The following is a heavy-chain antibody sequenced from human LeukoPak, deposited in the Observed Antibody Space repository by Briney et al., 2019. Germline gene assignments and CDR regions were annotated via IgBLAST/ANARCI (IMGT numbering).Heavy chain of an antibody. D-gene: IGHD3-16*01. CDR2: IYSSGST. V-gene: IGHV4-59*01. Sequence: KSSETLSHTCTVSAGSISSYYWSWIRQPPGKGLEWIGYIYSSGSTNYNPSLKSRVTISVDTSKDQFSLKLSSVTAADTAVYYCARVDEGGYYYYGMDVWGQGTTVTVSS. CDR1: AGSISSYY. CDR3: ARVDEGGYYYYGMDV. J-gene: IGHJ6*02.